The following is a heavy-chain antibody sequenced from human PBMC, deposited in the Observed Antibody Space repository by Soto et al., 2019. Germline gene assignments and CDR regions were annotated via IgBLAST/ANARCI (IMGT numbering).Heavy chain of an antibody. Sequence: QVQLVQSGAEVKKPGASVKVSCKPSGYTFTNYYIHWVRQAPGQGLEWMGIINPSGGSTSYAQKCQGRVTLTSDTSTSTVYMELSSLRSDDTAVYYCARSGNDFGDSRRVYDYWGQGTLVTVSS. CDR1: GYTFTNYY. D-gene: IGHD4-17*01. V-gene: IGHV1-46*01. CDR2: INPSGGST. J-gene: IGHJ4*02. CDR3: ARSGNDFGDSRRVYDY.